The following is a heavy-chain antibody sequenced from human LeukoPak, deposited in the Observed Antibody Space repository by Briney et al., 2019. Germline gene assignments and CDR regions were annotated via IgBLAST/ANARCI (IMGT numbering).Heavy chain of an antibody. CDR1: GFIFSDYG. V-gene: IGHV3-30*18. CDR3: AKDGVPSRWFGRNYFDY. J-gene: IGHJ4*02. Sequence: PGGSLRLSCVASGFIFSDYGIQWVRQAPGKGLEWVAVIAYDGNNTYYGDSVRGRFTISRDNSKNTLYLQMNSLRAEDTAVYYCAKDGVPSRWFGRNYFDYWGQGTLVTVSS. CDR2: IAYDGNNT. D-gene: IGHD3-10*01.